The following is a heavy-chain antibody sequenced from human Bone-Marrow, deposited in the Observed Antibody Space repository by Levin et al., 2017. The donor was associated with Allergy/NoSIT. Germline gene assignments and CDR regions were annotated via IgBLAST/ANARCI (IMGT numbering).Heavy chain of an antibody. J-gene: IGHJ4*02. CDR1: HASISSTNW. CDR2: IYHSGSA. D-gene: IGHD4-23*01. CDR3: AVVGGNSAAFFH. Sequence: SETLSLTCAVSHASISSTNWWSWVRQPPGKGLEWIGEIYHSGSANYNPSLKSRVTMSVDRSNNEFSLNLTSVTAADTAVYFCAVVGGNSAAFFHLGQGTLVTVSS. V-gene: IGHV4-4*02.